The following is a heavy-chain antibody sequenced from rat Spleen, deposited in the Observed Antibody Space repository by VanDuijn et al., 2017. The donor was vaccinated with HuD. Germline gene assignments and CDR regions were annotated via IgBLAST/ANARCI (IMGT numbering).Heavy chain of an antibody. D-gene: IGHD4-4*01. CDR1: GFTFSDYY. V-gene: IGHV5-22*01. CDR3: ARRNSGSYYFDY. CDR2: ISFEGSSI. J-gene: IGHJ2*01. Sequence: EVQLVESGGGLVQPGRSLKLSCAASGFTFSDYYMAWVRQAPKKGLEWVASISFEGSSIYFGDSVKGRFTISRDNAKSTLYLQMNSLRSEDTATYYCARRNSGSYYFDYWGHGVMVTVSS.